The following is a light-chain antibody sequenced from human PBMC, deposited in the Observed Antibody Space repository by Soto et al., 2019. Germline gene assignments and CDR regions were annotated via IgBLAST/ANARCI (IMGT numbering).Light chain of an antibody. V-gene: IGLV4-60*03. Sequence: QSVLTQSSSASASLGSSVNLTCTLGSGHSSHIIAWHQQQPGKAPRFLMNLEGSGRYNKGSEVPERFSGASSGADRYLSISNLQSEDEADYYCETWDSNTRVFGGGTKLTVL. CDR3: ETWDSNTRV. CDR1: SGHSSHI. CDR2: LEGSGRY. J-gene: IGLJ3*02.